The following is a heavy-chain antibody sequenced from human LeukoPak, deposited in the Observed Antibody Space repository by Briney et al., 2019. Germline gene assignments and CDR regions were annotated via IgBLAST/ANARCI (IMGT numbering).Heavy chain of an antibody. J-gene: IGHJ5*02. V-gene: IGHV1-69*05. CDR1: GGTFSSYA. D-gene: IGHD3-3*01. CDR2: IIPIFGTA. CDR3: ARGSRFLEWDNWFDP. Sequence: ASVKVSCKASGGTFSSYAISWVRQAPGQGLEWMGGIIPIFGTANYAQKFQGRVTITTDESTSTAYMELSSLRSEDTAVYYCARGSRFLEWDNWFDPWGQGTLVNVSS.